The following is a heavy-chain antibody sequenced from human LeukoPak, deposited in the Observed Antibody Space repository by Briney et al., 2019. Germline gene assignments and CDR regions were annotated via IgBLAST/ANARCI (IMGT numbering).Heavy chain of an antibody. CDR1: GFTFSTYS. V-gene: IGHV3-21*01. D-gene: IGHD4-23*01. Sequence: GGSLRLSCAASGFTFSTYSMNWVRQGPGKGLEWVSTIDFSGDYIYYADSLKGRFTISRDNAKNSVHLQMNSLRAEDTAVYYCARDLTTVVTGSFDYWGQGTLVTVSS. CDR3: ARDLTTVVTGSFDY. J-gene: IGHJ4*02. CDR2: IDFSGDYI.